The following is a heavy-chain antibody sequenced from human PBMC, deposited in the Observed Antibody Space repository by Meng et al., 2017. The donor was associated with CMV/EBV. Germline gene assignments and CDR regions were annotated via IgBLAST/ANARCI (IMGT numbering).Heavy chain of an antibody. CDR1: GYTFTGYY. D-gene: IGHD1-26*01. CDR3: ARGDSGSYRYYGMDV. CDR2: INPNSGGT. V-gene: IGHV1-2*02. J-gene: IGHJ6*02. Sequence: ASVKVSCKASGYTFTGYYMHWVRQAPGQGLEWMGWINPNSGGTNYAQKFQGRVTMTRDTSISTAYMELSRPRSDDTAVYYCARGDSGSYRYYGMDVWGQGTTVTVSS.